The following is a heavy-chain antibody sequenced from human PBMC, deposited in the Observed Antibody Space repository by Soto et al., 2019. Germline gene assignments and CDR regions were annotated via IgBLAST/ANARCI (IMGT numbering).Heavy chain of an antibody. CDR3: AKLGSTYYDFWSGYPNWFDP. D-gene: IGHD3-3*01. CDR1: GFTFSSYA. V-gene: IGHV3-23*01. Sequence: EVQLLESGGGLVQPGGSLRLPCAASGFTFSSYAMSWVRQAPGKGLEWVSAISGSGGSTYYADSVKGRFTISRDNSKNTLYLQMNSLRAEDTAVYYCAKLGSTYYDFWSGYPNWFDPWGQGTLVTVSS. CDR2: ISGSGGST. J-gene: IGHJ5*02.